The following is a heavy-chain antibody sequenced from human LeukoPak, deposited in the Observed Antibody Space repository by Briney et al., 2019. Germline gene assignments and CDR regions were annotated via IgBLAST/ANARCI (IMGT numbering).Heavy chain of an antibody. V-gene: IGHV1-24*01. CDR3: ATDRYCSSTSCSPGGY. Sequence: GASVKVSCKVSGYTLTELSMHWVGQAPGKGLEWMGGFDPEDGETIYAQKFQGRVTMTEDTSTDTAYMELSSLRSEDTAVYYCATDRYCSSTSCSPGGYWGQGTLVTVSS. CDR1: GYTLTELS. D-gene: IGHD2-2*01. J-gene: IGHJ4*02. CDR2: FDPEDGET.